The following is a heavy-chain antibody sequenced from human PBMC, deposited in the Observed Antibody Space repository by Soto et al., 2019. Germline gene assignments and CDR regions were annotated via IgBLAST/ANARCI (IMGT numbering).Heavy chain of an antibody. J-gene: IGHJ6*04. D-gene: IGHD3-10*01. CDR2: TKSDGSGT. CDR1: GFTFSNYW. Sequence: EVQLVESGGGLLQPGGSLTLSCTASGFTFSNYWMHWVRQAPGKGLVWVSRTKSDGSGTSYTDSVKGRFTISRDNAYNTMSLKMSNVRAKDTAMYYCARGGFDYGPGRMDVWGKGTTVIVSS. V-gene: IGHV3-74*01. CDR3: ARGGFDYGPGRMDV.